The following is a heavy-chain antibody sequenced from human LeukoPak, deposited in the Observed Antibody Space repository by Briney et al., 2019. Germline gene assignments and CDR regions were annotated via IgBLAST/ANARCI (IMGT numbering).Heavy chain of an antibody. CDR1: GGSFIGFH. CDR2: INHSGST. CDR3: ARGGDSSGYEGRFDP. D-gene: IGHD3-22*01. Sequence: SETLSLTCAVYGGSFIGFHWNWIRQPPGKGLEWIGDINHSGSTNYNPSLTSRVTISLDTSKNQFSLKLTSVTAADTAVYYCARGGDSSGYEGRFDPWGQGTLVTVSS. J-gene: IGHJ5*02. V-gene: IGHV4-34*01.